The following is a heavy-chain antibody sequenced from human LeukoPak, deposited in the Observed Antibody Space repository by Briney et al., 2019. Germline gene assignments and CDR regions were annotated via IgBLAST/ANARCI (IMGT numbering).Heavy chain of an antibody. V-gene: IGHV4-39*01. J-gene: IGHJ5*02. D-gene: IGHD6-6*01. CDR1: GGSINTNNYY. CDR2: IYYSGST. CDR3: GRSVASHRPTHNWFGP. Sequence: KPSETLSLTCSVSGGSINTNNYYWGWIRQPAGKGLEWIGTIYYSGSTFYNPSLQSRVTLSVDTSKNLFSLKLSSVTAADAAVYYCGRSVASHRPTHNWFGPWGQGTQVTVSS.